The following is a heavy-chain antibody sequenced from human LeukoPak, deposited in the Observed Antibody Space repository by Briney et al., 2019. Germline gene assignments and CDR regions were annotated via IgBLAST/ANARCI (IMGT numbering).Heavy chain of an antibody. Sequence: GGSLRLSCAASGFTFSSYGMHWVRQAPGKGLEWVSGISWNSGSIGYADSVKGRFTISRDNAKNSLYLQMNSLRAEDTALYYCAKGQDYDILTGLKYWGQGTLVTVSS. CDR2: ISWNSGSI. V-gene: IGHV3-9*01. J-gene: IGHJ4*02. CDR1: GFTFSSYG. CDR3: AKGQDYDILTGLKY. D-gene: IGHD3-9*01.